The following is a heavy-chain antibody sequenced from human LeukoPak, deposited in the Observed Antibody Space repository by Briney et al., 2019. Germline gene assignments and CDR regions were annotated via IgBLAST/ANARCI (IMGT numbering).Heavy chain of an antibody. Sequence: GGSLRLSCAASGFTFSNYGMHWVRQAPGKGLEWVAFIRYDGSNKYYADSVKGRFTISRDNSKNTLYLQMNSLRAEDTAVYYCAKIAPLTHRPGIIAARKFDYWGQGTLVTVSS. V-gene: IGHV3-30*02. J-gene: IGHJ4*02. CDR2: IRYDGSNK. D-gene: IGHD6-6*01. CDR3: AKIAPLTHRPGIIAARKFDY. CDR1: GFTFSNYG.